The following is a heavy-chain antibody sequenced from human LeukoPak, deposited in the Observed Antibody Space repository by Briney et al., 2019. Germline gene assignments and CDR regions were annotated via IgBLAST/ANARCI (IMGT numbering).Heavy chain of an antibody. V-gene: IGHV4-4*07. CDR2: IYASGYT. Sequence: NPSETLSLTCTVSGDSISSYYWNWIRQPAGKGLEWIGRIYASGYTEYNPSPQTRVTMSVDTSKNEFSLKVDTVTAADTAVYFCARNHIVTGTYFDSWGQGILVTVSS. J-gene: IGHJ4*02. CDR3: ARNHIVTGTYFDS. D-gene: IGHD3-10*01. CDR1: GDSISSYY.